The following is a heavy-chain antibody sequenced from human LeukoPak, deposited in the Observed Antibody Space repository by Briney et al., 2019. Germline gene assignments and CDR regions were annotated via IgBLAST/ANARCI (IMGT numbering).Heavy chain of an antibody. D-gene: IGHD3-3*01. J-gene: IGHJ3*02. Sequence: PGGSLRLSCAASGFTVSSNYMSWVRQAPGKGLEWVSVIYSGGSTYYADSVKGRFTISRDNSKNTLYLQMNSLRAEDTAVYYCATPLRFLEWLSPLIWGQGTMVTVSS. V-gene: IGHV3-53*01. CDR1: GFTVSSNY. CDR3: ATPLRFLEWLSPLI. CDR2: IYSGGST.